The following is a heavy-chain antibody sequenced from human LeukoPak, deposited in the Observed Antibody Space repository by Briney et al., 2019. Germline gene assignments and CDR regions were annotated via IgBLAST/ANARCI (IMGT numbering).Heavy chain of an antibody. CDR2: IIPIFGTA. Sequence: ASVEVSCKASGGTFSSYAISWVRQAPGQGLEWMGGIIPIFGTANYAQKFQGRVTITADESTSTAYMELSSLRSEDTAVYYCARSADWLPDYRGQGTLVTVSS. J-gene: IGHJ4*02. CDR3: ARSADWLPDY. V-gene: IGHV1-69*13. D-gene: IGHD3-9*01. CDR1: GGTFSSYA.